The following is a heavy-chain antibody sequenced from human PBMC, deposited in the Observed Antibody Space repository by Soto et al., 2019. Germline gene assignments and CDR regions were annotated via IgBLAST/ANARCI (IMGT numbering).Heavy chain of an antibody. V-gene: IGHV3-23*01. CDR2: IINTGGDT. CDR1: GLTFSRYA. CDR3: AKASGESYPESRVFDQ. J-gene: IGHJ4*02. D-gene: IGHD1-26*01. Sequence: GGSLRLSCAVSGLTFSRYAMSWVCQAPGKGLEWVSAIINTGGDTLYADSVKARFTISRDNFKNTLYLQMNSLRAEDAAIYYCAKASGESYPESRVFDQWGQGTRVTVSS.